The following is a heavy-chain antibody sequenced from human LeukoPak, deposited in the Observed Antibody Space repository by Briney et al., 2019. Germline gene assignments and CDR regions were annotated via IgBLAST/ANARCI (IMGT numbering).Heavy chain of an antibody. D-gene: IGHD3-9*01. V-gene: IGHV3-74*01. CDR3: ARGDILTGWGYYYMDV. CDR2: INSDGSST. J-gene: IGHJ6*03. CDR1: GFTFSSYW. Sequence: GGSLRLSCAASGFTFSSYWMHWVRQAPGKGLVWVSRINSDGSSTRYADSVKGRFTISRDNAKNTLYLQMNSLRAKDTAVYYCARGDILTGWGYYYMDVWGKGTTVTISS.